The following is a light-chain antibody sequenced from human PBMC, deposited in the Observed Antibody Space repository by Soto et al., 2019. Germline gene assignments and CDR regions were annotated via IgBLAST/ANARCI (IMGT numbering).Light chain of an antibody. CDR2: GAS. J-gene: IGKJ3*01. CDR1: QSVSSN. V-gene: IGKV3D-15*01. CDR3: QQDNNWPGT. Sequence: EIVMTQSPATLSVSPGERATLSCRASQSVSSNLAWYQKKPGQAPRLLIYGASTRATGIPARFSGSGSGTEFTLTISSLQSEDFAVYYCQQDNNWPGTFGPGTKVDIK.